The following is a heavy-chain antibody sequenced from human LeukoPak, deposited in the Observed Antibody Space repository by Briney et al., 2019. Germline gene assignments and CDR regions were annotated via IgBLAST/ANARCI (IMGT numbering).Heavy chain of an antibody. CDR1: GYTFTGYY. CDR2: INTNSGDT. CDR3: ARDSSGWYSGWFDP. D-gene: IGHD6-19*01. J-gene: IGHJ5*02. Sequence: ASVKVSCKASGYTFTGYYMHWVRQAPGQGLEWMGWINTNSGDTNYAQKFQGRVTMTRDTSISTAYMELYRLTSDDTAVYYCARDSSGWYSGWFDPWGQGTLVTVSS. V-gene: IGHV1-2*02.